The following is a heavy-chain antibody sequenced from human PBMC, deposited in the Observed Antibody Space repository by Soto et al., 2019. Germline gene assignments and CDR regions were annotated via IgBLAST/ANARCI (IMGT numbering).Heavy chain of an antibody. CDR2: IIPIFGTA. CDR1: GGTFSSYA. V-gene: IGHV1-69*01. J-gene: IGHJ3*02. Sequence: QVQLVQSGAEVKKPGSSVKVSCKAYGGTFSSYAISWVRQAPGQGLEWMGGIIPIFGTANYAQKFQGRVTITADESTSTAYMELSSLRSEDTAVYYCAREMVAVAGTGGAFDIWGQGTMVTVSS. CDR3: AREMVAVAGTGGAFDI. D-gene: IGHD6-19*01.